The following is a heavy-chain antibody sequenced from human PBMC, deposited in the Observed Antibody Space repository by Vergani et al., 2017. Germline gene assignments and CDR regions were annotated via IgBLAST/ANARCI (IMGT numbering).Heavy chain of an antibody. V-gene: IGHV4-31*11. CDR2: IFYSGTT. D-gene: IGHD6-25*01. Sequence: QVQLKESGPGVVKPSQTLSLTCAVSGGSISSGDHCWTWIRQRPGKGLEWIGYIFYSGTTYGNPSLRSRLPISVDTSQNQFSLKWRSVTAADPAVYYCARVDTQVPATSHFYYMDVWGKGTTVVVSS. J-gene: IGHJ6*03. CDR3: ARVDTQVPATSHFYYMDV. CDR1: GGSISSGDHC.